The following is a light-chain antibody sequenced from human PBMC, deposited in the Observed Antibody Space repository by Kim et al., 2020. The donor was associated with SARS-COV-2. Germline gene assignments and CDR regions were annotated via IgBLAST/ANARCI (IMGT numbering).Light chain of an antibody. CDR2: AAS. V-gene: IGKV1-39*01. CDR1: QSIRSS. J-gene: IGKJ4*01. CDR3: QQSYSTPCT. Sequence: ASVGDRVTITCRASQSIRSSLNWYQQKPGRAPKLLIYAASSLQSGVPSRFSGSGSGTDFTLTISSLQPEDFATYYCQQSYSTPCTFGGGTKVDIK.